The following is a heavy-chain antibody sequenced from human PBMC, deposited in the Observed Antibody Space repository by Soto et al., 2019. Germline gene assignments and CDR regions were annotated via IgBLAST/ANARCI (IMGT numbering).Heavy chain of an antibody. Sequence: SETLSLTCAVYGGSFSGYYWGWIRQPPGKGLEWIGEINHSGSTNYNPSLKILVTISVDTSKNQFSLKLSSVTAADTAVYYCARGDYDYVWGSSRYTDYFDYWGQGTLVTVSS. CDR3: ARGDYDYVWGSSRYTDYFDY. CDR1: GGSFSGYY. V-gene: IGHV4-34*01. J-gene: IGHJ4*02. D-gene: IGHD3-16*02. CDR2: INHSGST.